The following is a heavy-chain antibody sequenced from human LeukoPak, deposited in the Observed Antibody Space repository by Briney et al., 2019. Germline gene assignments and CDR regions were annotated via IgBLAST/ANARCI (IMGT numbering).Heavy chain of an antibody. D-gene: IGHD2-15*01. CDR1: GFTFSSYE. V-gene: IGHV3-48*03. J-gene: IGHJ4*02. CDR3: ARGLGGGSCYLDY. Sequence: PGGSLRLSCAASGFTFSSYEMNWVRQAPGKGLECVSYISKSGRTTYYVDSVKGRFTISRDNAKKSLYLQMNSLRAEDTAVYYCARGLGGGSCYLDYWGQGTLVTVSS. CDR2: ISKSGRTT.